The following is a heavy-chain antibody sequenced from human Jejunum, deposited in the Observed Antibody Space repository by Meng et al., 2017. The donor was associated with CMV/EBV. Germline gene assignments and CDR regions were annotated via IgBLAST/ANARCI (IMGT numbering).Heavy chain of an antibody. J-gene: IGHJ5*02. CDR1: CFPFITSV. V-gene: IGHV3-48*03. CDR2: ITGVTNII. CDR3: VRLDLAAFYS. Sequence: CDASCFPFITSVMNWVRQAPGKGLEWIAYITGVTNIIYYADSVKGRFTISRDNAKSSLYLQMNDLRAEDTAVYYCVRLDLAAFYSWGQGALVTVSS. D-gene: IGHD3-3*02.